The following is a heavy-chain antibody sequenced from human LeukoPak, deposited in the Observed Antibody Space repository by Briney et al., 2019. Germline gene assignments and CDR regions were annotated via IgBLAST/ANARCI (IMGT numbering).Heavy chain of an antibody. CDR1: GGSISSSSYY. CDR2: IYYSGST. V-gene: IGHV4-39*07. J-gene: IGHJ4*02. D-gene: IGHD2-2*02. Sequence: SETLSLTCTVSGGSISSSSYYWGWIRQPPGKGLGWIGSIYYSGSTYYNPSLKSRVTISVDTSKNQFSLKLSSVTAADTAVYYCARGEDENCSSTSCYKSDYWGQGTLVTVSS. CDR3: ARGEDENCSSTSCYKSDY.